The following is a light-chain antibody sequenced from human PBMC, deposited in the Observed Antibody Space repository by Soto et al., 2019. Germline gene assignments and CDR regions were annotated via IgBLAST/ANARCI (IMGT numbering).Light chain of an antibody. CDR1: NFGRKS. CDR3: QGWDRSSDHYG. CDR2: DDS. V-gene: IGLV3-21*02. Sequence: SYELTQPPSVSVAPGQTARITCGGDNFGRKSVHWYQQKPGQAPVLVVCDDSDRPAGIPERFSGSNSGNTATLTISRVEVGDEADYYCQGWDRSSDHYGFGTGTKLTVL. J-gene: IGLJ1*01.